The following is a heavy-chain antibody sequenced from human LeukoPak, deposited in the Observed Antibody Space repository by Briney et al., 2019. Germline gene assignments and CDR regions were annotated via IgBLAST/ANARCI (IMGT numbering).Heavy chain of an antibody. CDR1: GFTFDDYA. CDR3: AKDRLVINGGHPGQSGMDV. V-gene: IGHV3-9*01. D-gene: IGHD3-22*01. CDR2: ISWNSGSI. J-gene: IGHJ6*02. Sequence: PGRSLRLSCAASGFTFDDYAMHWVRQAPGKGLEWVSGISWNSGSIGYADSVKGRFTISRDNAKNSLYLQMNSLRAEDTALYYCAKDRLVINGGHPGQSGMDVWGQGTTVTVSS.